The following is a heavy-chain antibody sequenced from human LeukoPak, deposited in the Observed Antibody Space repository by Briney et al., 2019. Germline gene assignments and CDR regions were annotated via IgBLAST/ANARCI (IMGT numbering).Heavy chain of an antibody. Sequence: PSETLSLTCTVSGYSISGGYFWGWIRQPPGKGLGWIGEIYHSGSTNYNPSLKSRVTISVDRSKNQFSLKLNSVTAADTAVYYCARKDYGSGSFSRSFDSWGQGTLVTVSS. J-gene: IGHJ4*02. CDR3: ARKDYGSGSFSRSFDS. D-gene: IGHD3-10*01. V-gene: IGHV4-38-2*02. CDR1: GYSISGGYF. CDR2: IYHSGST.